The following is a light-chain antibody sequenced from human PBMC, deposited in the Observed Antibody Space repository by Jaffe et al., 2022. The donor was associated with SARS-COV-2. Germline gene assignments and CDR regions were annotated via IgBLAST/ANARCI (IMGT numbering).Light chain of an antibody. J-gene: IGLJ3*02. CDR1: SSDVGGYNY. CDR3: NSFAASNIWV. V-gene: IGLV2-8*01. Sequence: QSALTQPPSASGSPGQSVAISCTGTSSDVGGYNYVSWYQHHPGKAPKLMIYEVNKRPSGVPDRFSGSKSGNTASLTVSGLQAEDEGDYYCNSFAASNIWVFGGGTKLTVL. CDR2: EVN.